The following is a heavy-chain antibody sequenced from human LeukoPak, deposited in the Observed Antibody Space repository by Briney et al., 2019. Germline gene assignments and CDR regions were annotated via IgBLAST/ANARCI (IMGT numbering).Heavy chain of an antibody. D-gene: IGHD2-8*01. J-gene: IGHJ3*02. CDR3: ARLYDMWGRAFDI. CDR1: GYTFTSYA. Sequence: RASVKVSCKASGYTFTSYAMNWVRQAPGQGPEWMGWINTNTGNPTYAQGFTGRFVFSLDTSVSTAYLQISSLKAEDTAVYYCARLYDMWGRAFDIWGQGTMVTVSS. V-gene: IGHV7-4-1*02. CDR2: INTNTGNP.